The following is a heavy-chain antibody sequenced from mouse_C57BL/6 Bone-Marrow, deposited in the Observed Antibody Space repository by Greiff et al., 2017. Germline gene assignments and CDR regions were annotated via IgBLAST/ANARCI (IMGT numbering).Heavy chain of an antibody. CDR3: ASTTTVVASGTRVDYAMDY. Sequence: VKLQESGAELVRPGASVKLSCKASGYTFTDYYINWVKQRPGQGLEWIARIYPGSGNTYYNEKFKGKATLTAEKSSSTAYMQLSSLTSEDSAVYFCASTTTVVASGTRVDYAMDYWGQGTSVTVSS. D-gene: IGHD1-1*01. CDR2: IYPGSGNT. CDR1: GYTFTDYY. V-gene: IGHV1-76*01. J-gene: IGHJ4*01.